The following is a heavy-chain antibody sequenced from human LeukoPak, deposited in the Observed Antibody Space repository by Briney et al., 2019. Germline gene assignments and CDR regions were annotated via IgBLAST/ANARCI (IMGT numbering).Heavy chain of an antibody. CDR2: FDPGAGEI. CDR3: AAGGIYSLLDY. V-gene: IGHV1-24*01. J-gene: IGHJ4*02. CDR1: GDTLSELT. D-gene: IGHD3-10*01. Sequence: ASVKVSYKVSGDTLSELTMHWVRQAAGKGLEWMGGFDPGAGEILYAQQFQGRVTMTEDTFTDTAYMELTSLRSEDSGVYFCAAGGIYSLLDYWGQGTLVTVSS.